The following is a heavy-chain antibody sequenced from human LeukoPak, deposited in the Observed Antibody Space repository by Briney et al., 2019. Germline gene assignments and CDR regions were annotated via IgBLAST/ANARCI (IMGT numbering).Heavy chain of an antibody. V-gene: IGHV4-39*01. CDR2: IYYSGNT. CDR1: GGSMSDNSYY. Sequence: NSSETLSLTCTVSGGSMSDNSYYWGWIRQPPGKGLEWIGSIYYSGNTYCIPSLKSRVTMSVDTSRTRFSLKLSSVTAADTAVYYCARRPITMVRGVPNWFDPWGQGTLVTVSS. D-gene: IGHD3-10*01. CDR3: ARRPITMVRGVPNWFDP. J-gene: IGHJ5*02.